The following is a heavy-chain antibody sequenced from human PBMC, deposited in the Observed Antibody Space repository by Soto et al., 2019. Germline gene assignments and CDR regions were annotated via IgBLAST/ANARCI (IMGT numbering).Heavy chain of an antibody. CDR3: ATRYYYDSSGHL. V-gene: IGHV1-46*01. Sequence: ASVKVSCKASGYTFTSYYMHWVRQAPGQGLEWMGIINPSGGYTSYAQKFQGRVTITADESTSTAYMELSSLRSEDTAVYYCATRYYYDSSGHLWGQGTLVTVSS. D-gene: IGHD3-22*01. J-gene: IGHJ4*02. CDR2: INPSGGYT. CDR1: GYTFTSYY.